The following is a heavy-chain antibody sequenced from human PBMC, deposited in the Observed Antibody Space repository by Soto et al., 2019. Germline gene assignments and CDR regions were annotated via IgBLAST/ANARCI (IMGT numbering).Heavy chain of an antibody. Sequence: GGSLRVSCAASGFTFSDAWMSWVRQAPGKGLEGVGRIKSKTNGGTTDYAGPVKGRFTISRDDSKRTLYVQMNSMKTEDTAIYYCITLIPKGQWELRXWGQVTLVTVSX. CDR3: ITLIPKGQWELRX. J-gene: IGHJ4*02. CDR1: GFTFSDAW. CDR2: IKSKTNGGTT. D-gene: IGHD1-26*01. V-gene: IGHV3-15*05.